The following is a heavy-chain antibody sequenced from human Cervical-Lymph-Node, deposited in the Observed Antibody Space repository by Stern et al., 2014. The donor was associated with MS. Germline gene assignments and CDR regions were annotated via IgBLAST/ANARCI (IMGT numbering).Heavy chain of an antibody. CDR1: GGTFRSYA. CDR3: ARGELKEGLVRGMDV. D-gene: IGHD1-26*01. CDR2: IFSIFGTA. Sequence: QVQLVESGAGVKKPGSSVKVSCKASGGTFRSYAISWVRQAPGQGLEWMGGIFSIFGTATYAQKFPGRGTITADESTSTAYMELSSLRSEDTAVYYCARGELKEGLVRGMDVWGQGTTVTVSS. V-gene: IGHV1-69*01. J-gene: IGHJ6*02.